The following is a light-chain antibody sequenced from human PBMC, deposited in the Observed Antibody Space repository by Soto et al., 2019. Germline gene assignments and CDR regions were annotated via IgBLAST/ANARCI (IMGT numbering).Light chain of an antibody. V-gene: IGLV1-44*01. CDR1: SSNIGNRR. Sequence: QSVLTQPPSASGTPGQRVTISCSGSSSNIGNRRVNWYQQLPGTAPKLLILNNSQRPSGVPDRFSGSKSGTSASLAISGLQSEDEADYYCAAWDDSLSCPVFGGGTKVTVL. J-gene: IGLJ3*02. CDR3: AAWDDSLSCPV. CDR2: NNS.